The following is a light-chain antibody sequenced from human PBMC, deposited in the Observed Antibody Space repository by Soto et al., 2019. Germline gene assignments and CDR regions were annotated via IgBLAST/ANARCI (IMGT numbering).Light chain of an antibody. V-gene: IGKV1-5*01. CDR3: QQYKNYPT. J-gene: IGKJ3*01. Sequence: GDRVTITCRASQSISTWLAWYQQKPGKAPKVLIYGASSLESGVPSRFSGSGSGTEFTLTISSLQPDDFATYYCQQYKNYPTFGPGTKVDIK. CDR1: QSISTW. CDR2: GAS.